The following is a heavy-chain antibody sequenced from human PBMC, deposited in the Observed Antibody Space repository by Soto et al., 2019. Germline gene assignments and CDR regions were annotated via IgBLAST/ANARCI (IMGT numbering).Heavy chain of an antibody. Sequence: GASVKVSCKASGYTFTSYWISWVRQMPGKGLEWMGRIDPSDSYTNYSPSFQGHVTISADKSISTAYLQWSSLKASDTAMYYCATIPPYCTNGVCSPPDYYYYGMDVWGQGTTVTVSS. V-gene: IGHV5-10-1*01. CDR3: ATIPPYCTNGVCSPPDYYYYGMDV. D-gene: IGHD2-8*01. CDR2: IDPSDSYT. J-gene: IGHJ6*02. CDR1: GYTFTSYW.